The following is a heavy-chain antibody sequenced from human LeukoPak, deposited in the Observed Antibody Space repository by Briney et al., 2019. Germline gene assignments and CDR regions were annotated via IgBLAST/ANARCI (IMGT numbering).Heavy chain of an antibody. J-gene: IGHJ4*02. Sequence: PGGSLRLSCAASGFTFSRYTMNWVRQAPGKGLEWVSYIRSSGDAIYYADSVKGRFTISRDDARNSLYLQMNSLRDEDTAAYYCARETEALDFWGQGTEVTVSS. CDR2: IRSSGDAI. CDR3: ARETEALDF. CDR1: GFTFSRYT. D-gene: IGHD3-3*01. V-gene: IGHV3-48*02.